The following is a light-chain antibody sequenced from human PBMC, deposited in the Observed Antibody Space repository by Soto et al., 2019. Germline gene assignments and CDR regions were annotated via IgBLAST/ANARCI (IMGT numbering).Light chain of an antibody. CDR1: SSNIGAGYD. CDR2: DNN. V-gene: IGLV1-40*01. Sequence: QSVLTQSPSVSGAPGQKVTISCTGSSSNIGAGYDVHWYQQLPGTAPKLLVYDNNNRPSGVPDRFSGSKSGTSASLVITGLQAEAEADYYCQSFDRSLSGYVFGTGPKVTVL. J-gene: IGLJ1*01. CDR3: QSFDRSLSGYV.